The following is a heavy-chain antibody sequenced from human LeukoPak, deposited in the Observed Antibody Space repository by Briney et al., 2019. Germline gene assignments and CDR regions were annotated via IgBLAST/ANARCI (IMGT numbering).Heavy chain of an antibody. CDR1: GFTFSSYG. J-gene: IGHJ6*02. CDR2: ISYDGSNK. V-gene: IGHV3-30*18. Sequence: GGSLRLSCAASGFTFSSYGMHWVRQAPAKGLEWVAVISYDGSNKYYADSVKGRFTISRDNSKNTLYLQMNSLRAEDTAVYYCAKDIAVAGDYYYHGMDVWGQGTTVTVSS. CDR3: AKDIAVAGDYYYHGMDV. D-gene: IGHD6-19*01.